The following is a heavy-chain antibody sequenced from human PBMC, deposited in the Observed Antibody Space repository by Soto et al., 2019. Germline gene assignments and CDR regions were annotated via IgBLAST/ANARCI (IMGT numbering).Heavy chain of an antibody. D-gene: IGHD2-21*02. CDR2: ISSSSSYI. V-gene: IGHV3-21*01. J-gene: IGHJ6*02. Sequence: EVQLVESGGGLVKPGGSLRLSCAASGFTFSSYSMNWVRQAPGKGLEWVSSISSSSSYIYYADSVKGRFTISRDNAKNSLYLQMNSLRAEDTAVYYCARLGVTALDYYYYGMDVWGQGTTVTVSS. CDR1: GFTFSSYS. CDR3: ARLGVTALDYYYYGMDV.